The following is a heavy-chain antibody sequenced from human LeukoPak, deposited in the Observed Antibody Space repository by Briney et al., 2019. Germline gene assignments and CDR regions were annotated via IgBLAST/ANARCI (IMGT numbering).Heavy chain of an antibody. CDR3: ARHVGYGGTTSSSNWFDP. V-gene: IGHV4-34*01. CDR2: INHSGST. Sequence: PSETLSLTCAVYGGSFSGYYWSWIRQPPGKGLEWIGEINHSGSTNYNPSLKSRVTISVDTSKNQFSLKLSSVTAADTAVYYCARHVGYGGTTSSSNWFDPWGQGTLVTVSS. J-gene: IGHJ5*02. CDR1: GGSFSGYY. D-gene: IGHD4-23*01.